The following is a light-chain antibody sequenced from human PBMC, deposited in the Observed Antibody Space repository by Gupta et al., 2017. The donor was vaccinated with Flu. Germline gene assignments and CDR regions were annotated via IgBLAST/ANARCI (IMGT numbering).Light chain of an antibody. CDR1: ISNIGTNY. J-gene: IGLJ3*02. V-gene: IGLV1-47*01. CDR2: RND. Sequence: QTVLTQTPSTSATPGQRVTIPCFGGISNIGTNYVYWYQQLPGTAPRLLLYRNDQRPSGVPDRFSGSKSGTSASLAVSGLRSEDEADYYCSSWDDNLNAWLFGGGTKLTIL. CDR3: SSWDDNLNAWL.